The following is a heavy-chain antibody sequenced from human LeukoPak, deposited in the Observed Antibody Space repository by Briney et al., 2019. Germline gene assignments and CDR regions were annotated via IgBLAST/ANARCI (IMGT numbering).Heavy chain of an antibody. CDR2: IYYSGST. D-gene: IGHD3-10*01. V-gene: IGHV4-59*01. J-gene: IGHJ5*02. Sequence: SETLSLTCTVSGGSISSYYWSWIRQPPGKGLEWIGYIYYSGSTNYNPSLKSRVAISVGTSKNQFSLKLSSVTAADTAVYYCARSHGSGSYYDNWFDPWGQGTLVTVSS. CDR3: ARSHGSGSYYDNWFDP. CDR1: GGSISSYY.